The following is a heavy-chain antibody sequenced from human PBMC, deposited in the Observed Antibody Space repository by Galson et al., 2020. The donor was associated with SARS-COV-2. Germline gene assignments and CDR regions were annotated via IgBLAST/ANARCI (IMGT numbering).Heavy chain of an antibody. J-gene: IGHJ6*02. CDR3: STHWGWFAVTTLPRDGYYYCGMDV. CDR2: IIPIFGTA. V-gene: IGHV1-69*13. Sequence: SVKVSCKASGGTFSSYAISWVRQAPGQGLEWTGGIIPIFGTANYAQKFQGRVTITADESTSTAYMELSSLRSEDTAVYYCSTHWGWFAVTTLPRDGYYYCGMDVWGQGTTVTVSS. CDR1: GGTFSSYA. D-gene: IGHD4-17*01.